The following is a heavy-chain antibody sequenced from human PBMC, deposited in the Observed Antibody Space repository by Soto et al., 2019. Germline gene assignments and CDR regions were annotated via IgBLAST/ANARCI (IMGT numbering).Heavy chain of an antibody. CDR3: ARESEDGVPGDY. J-gene: IGHJ4*02. D-gene: IGHD2-8*01. CDR1: VYTFTAHR. Sequence: VQLVPSGTEVKEPGASVRVSCKAYVYTFTAHRLHWARQAPGQGLEWMGWIIVAHDWPRYAPQFQGRLTFETDTIGTTSSMHLTRLTPDDTAVYFCARESEDGVPGDYWGQGTPVVVSS. CDR2: IIVAHDWP. V-gene: IGHV1-3*01.